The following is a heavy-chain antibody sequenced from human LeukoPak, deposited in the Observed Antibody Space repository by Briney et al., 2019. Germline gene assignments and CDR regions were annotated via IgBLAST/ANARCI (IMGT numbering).Heavy chain of an antibody. CDR2: IWYDGSSI. CDR1: GFTFSSYG. Sequence: QPGGSLRLSCAASGFTFSSYGMHWVRQAPGKGLEWVAVIWYDGSSIYYADSVKGRFTISRDNSKNTLYLQMNSLRAEDTAVYYCARGLYGAPFDYWGQGTLVTVSS. D-gene: IGHD3-10*02. V-gene: IGHV3-33*01. CDR3: ARGLYGAPFDY. J-gene: IGHJ4*02.